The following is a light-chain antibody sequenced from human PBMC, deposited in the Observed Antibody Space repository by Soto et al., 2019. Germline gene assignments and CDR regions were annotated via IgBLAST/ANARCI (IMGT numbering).Light chain of an antibody. V-gene: IGLV2-8*01. Sequence: QSVLTQPPSASVSPGQSVTISCAGTSSGISAYVYVFWYQQHPGKAPKLMIDEINKRPSGVPDRLSGSKSGNTAAPIVAGLQAEDEADYYCSSFAGSKNFPYVFGTGTKVTV. CDR2: EIN. CDR3: SSFAGSKNFPYV. CDR1: SSGISAYVY. J-gene: IGLJ1*01.